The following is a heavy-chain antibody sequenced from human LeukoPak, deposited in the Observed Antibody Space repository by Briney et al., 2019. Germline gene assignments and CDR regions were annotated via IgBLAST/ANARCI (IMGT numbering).Heavy chain of an antibody. D-gene: IGHD3-22*01. V-gene: IGHV5-51*01. J-gene: IGHJ5*02. CDR1: GYRFNIYG. CDR2: IYPDNSDT. CDR3: ARVSDSSSSSWAHMDS. Sequence: GESLTICCKGSGYRFNIYGIGWVRQMPGKGLEWMGFIYPDNSDTKYSPSFQGQVTISVDKSISTAYLQWSSLKASDTAMYYCARVSDSSSSSWAHMDSWGQGTLVTVSS.